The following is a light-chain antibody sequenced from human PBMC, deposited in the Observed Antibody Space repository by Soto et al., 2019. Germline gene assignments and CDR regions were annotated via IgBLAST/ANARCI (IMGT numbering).Light chain of an antibody. J-gene: IGKJ1*01. Sequence: VLSLVPGSLSLSQGERPTLSCRPSQSVSSSYLAWYQQKPGQAPRLLIYGASNRATGIPDRFSGSGSGTDFTLTISRLEPEDFAVYYCQQYTGLPRTFGQGTKVDIK. CDR3: QQYTGLPRT. CDR1: QSVSSSY. V-gene: IGKV3-20*01. CDR2: GAS.